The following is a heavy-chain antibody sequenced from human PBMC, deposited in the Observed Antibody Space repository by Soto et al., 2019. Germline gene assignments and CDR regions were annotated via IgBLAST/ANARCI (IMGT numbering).Heavy chain of an antibody. J-gene: IGHJ6*02. V-gene: IGHV4-59*01. CDR1: GGSISSYY. CDR3: ARDLRSRMDV. CDR2: IYYSGST. Sequence: ETLSLTCPVSGGSISSYYWSWIRQPPGKGLEWIGYIYYSGSTNYNPSLKSRVTISVDTSKNQFSLKLSSVTAADTAVYYCARDLRSRMDVWGQGTKVTVYS. D-gene: IGHD3-10*01.